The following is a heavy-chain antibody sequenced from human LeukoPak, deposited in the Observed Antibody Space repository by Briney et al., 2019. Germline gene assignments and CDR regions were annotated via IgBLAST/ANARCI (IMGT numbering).Heavy chain of an antibody. D-gene: IGHD4-17*01. CDR2: IYYSGST. V-gene: IGHV4-59*12. Sequence: PSETLSLTCTVSGGSISSYYWSWIRQPPGKGLEWIGYIYYSGSTNYNPSLKSRVTISVDTSKNQFSLKLSSVTAADTAVYYCARGTTTGDLDYWGQGTLVTVSS. CDR1: GGSISSYY. CDR3: ARGTTTGDLDY. J-gene: IGHJ4*02.